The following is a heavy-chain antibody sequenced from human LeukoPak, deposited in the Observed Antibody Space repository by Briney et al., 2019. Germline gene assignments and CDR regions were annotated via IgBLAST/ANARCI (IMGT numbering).Heavy chain of an antibody. CDR2: ITSSSSYI. CDR1: GFTFSSYT. D-gene: IGHD3-10*02. CDR3: AELGITMIGGV. V-gene: IGHV3-21*01. Sequence: GGSLRLSCAASGFTFSSYTMNWVRQAPGKGLEWVSSITSSSSYIYYADSVKGRFTTSRDNAKNSLYLQMNSLRAEDTAVYYCAELGITMIGGVWGKGTTVTISS. J-gene: IGHJ6*04.